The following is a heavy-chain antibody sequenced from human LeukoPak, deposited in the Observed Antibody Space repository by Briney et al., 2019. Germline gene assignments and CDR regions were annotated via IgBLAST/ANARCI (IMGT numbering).Heavy chain of an antibody. Sequence: SGGSLRLSCAASGFTFSSSAMSWVRQGPRKGLEWVSALGSGGITYYADSAKGRFTISRDNSKNTLYLQMNSLRAEDTAVYYCAKDYSDSSGYYYGDYRGQGTLVTVSS. V-gene: IGHV3-23*01. D-gene: IGHD3-22*01. CDR2: LGSGGIT. J-gene: IGHJ4*02. CDR1: GFTFSSSA. CDR3: AKDYSDSSGYYYGDY.